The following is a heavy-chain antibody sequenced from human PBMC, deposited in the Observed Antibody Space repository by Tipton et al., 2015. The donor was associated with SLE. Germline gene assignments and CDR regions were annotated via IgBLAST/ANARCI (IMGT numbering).Heavy chain of an antibody. V-gene: IGHV3-11*06. CDR3: AREQSNSLFDY. CDR1: GFTFSDYY. J-gene: IGHJ4*02. D-gene: IGHD4-11*01. CDR2: ISSSSSYI. Sequence: SLRLSCAASGFTFSDYYMSWIRQAPGKGLEWVSSISSSSSYIYYADSVKGRFTISRDNAKNSLYLQMNSLRAEDTAVYYCAREQSNSLFDYWGQGTLVTVSS.